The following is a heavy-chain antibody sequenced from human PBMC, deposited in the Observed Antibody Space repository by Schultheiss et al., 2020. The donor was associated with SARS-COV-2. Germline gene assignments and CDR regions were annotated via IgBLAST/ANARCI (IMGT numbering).Heavy chain of an antibody. CDR2: ISWNSGSI. CDR1: GFTFDDYA. Sequence: GGSLRLSCAASGFTFDDYAMHWVRQAPGKGLEWVSGISWNSGSIGYADSVKGRFTISRDNAKNSLYLQMNSLRAEDTAVYYCARYPKYYDFWSGYYGYYYYYMDVWGKGTTVTVSS. V-gene: IGHV3-9*01. D-gene: IGHD3-3*01. J-gene: IGHJ6*03. CDR3: ARYPKYYDFWSGYYGYYYYYMDV.